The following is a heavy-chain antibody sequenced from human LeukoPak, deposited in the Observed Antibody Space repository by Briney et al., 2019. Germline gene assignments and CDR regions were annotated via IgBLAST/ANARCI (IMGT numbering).Heavy chain of an antibody. CDR3: ARRAASSSLFYFDY. CDR1: GGSISSYY. Sequence: LETLSLTCTVSGGSISSYYWSWIRQPPGKGLEWIGYIYYSGSTNYNPSLKSRVTISVDTSKNQFSLKLSSVTAADTAVYYCARRAASSSLFYFDYWGQGTLVTVSS. D-gene: IGHD6-6*01. V-gene: IGHV4-59*08. CDR2: IYYSGST. J-gene: IGHJ4*02.